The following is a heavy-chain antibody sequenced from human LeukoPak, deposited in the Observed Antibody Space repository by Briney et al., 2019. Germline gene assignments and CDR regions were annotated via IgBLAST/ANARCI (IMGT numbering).Heavy chain of an antibody. V-gene: IGHV4-4*07. D-gene: IGHD5-12*01. CDR2: MYSTGSN. Sequence: SGTLSLTCTVSGGSISGYFWTWIRQPAGKGLEWIGRMYSTGSNNYNPSLKSRVTMSLDTSKNHFSLNLTSVTAADTAVYYCAREPTSGREPTSGRPLDYWGQGTLVTVPS. J-gene: IGHJ4*02. CDR3: AREPTSGREPTSGRPLDY. CDR1: GGSISGYF.